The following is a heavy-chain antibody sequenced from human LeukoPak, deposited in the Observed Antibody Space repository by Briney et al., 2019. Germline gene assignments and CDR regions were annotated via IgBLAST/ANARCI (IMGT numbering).Heavy chain of an antibody. CDR2: ISVSGNT. CDR1: GFTLSSYA. V-gene: IGHV3-23*01. CDR3: AKSTHYYDSSGGFDY. D-gene: IGHD3-22*01. J-gene: IGHJ4*02. Sequence: PGGSLRLSCAASGFTLSSYAMSWVRQGPGKGLEWVSAISVSGNTYHADSVKGRFTISRDNSKNTLYLQMNSLRAEDTAVYYCAKSTHYYDSSGGFDYWGQGTLVTVSS.